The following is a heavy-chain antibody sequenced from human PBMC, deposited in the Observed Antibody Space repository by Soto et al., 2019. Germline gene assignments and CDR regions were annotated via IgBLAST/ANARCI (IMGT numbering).Heavy chain of an antibody. Sequence: SVKDSCKASGGTFSSYDISWVRQAPGQGLEWMGGIIPIFGTANYAQTSHGRVTITADESTSTAYMELSSLRSEDTAVYYCARGVLELYDAFDIWGQGTMAT. D-gene: IGHD3-10*01. V-gene: IGHV1-69*13. J-gene: IGHJ3*02. CDR2: IIPIFGTA. CDR1: GGTFSSYD. CDR3: ARGVLELYDAFDI.